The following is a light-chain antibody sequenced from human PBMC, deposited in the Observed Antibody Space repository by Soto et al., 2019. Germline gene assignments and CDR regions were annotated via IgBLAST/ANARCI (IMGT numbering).Light chain of an antibody. CDR2: HVS. V-gene: IGLV2-11*01. CDR3: CTDAGSYKV. CDR1: SSDVGAYDY. Sequence: LTQPRSVSGSPGQSVTISCTGTSSDVGAYDYVSWYQQHPGKAPKLLIYHVSKRPSGVPDRFSGSKSGNTASLTISGLQAEDEADYYCCTDAGSYKVFGIGTKVTVL. J-gene: IGLJ1*01.